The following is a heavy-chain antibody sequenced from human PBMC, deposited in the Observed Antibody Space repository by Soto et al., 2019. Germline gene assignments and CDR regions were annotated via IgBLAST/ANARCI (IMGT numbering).Heavy chain of an antibody. Sequence: EVQLVESGGGLVQPGGSLRLSCAASGFTFSSYWMHWVRQAPGKGLVWVSRINSDGSSTTYADPVKGRFTSSSDNAKNTLYLQMNSLRAEGTAVYYSARVETCSSHSCYPDFENWGPGMLVTFPS. CDR1: GFTFSSYW. D-gene: IGHD2-2*01. CDR2: INSDGSST. J-gene: IGHJ4*02. V-gene: IGHV3-74*03. CDR3: ARVETCSSHSCYPDFEN.